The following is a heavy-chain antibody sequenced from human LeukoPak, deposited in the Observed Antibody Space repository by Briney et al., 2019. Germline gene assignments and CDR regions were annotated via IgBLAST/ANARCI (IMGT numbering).Heavy chain of an antibody. CDR2: IQTGGST. CDR1: GGSISYFY. CDR3: ARCLGGASYYMDV. D-gene: IGHD3-16*01. Sequence: SETLSLTCTVSGGSISYFYWTWVRQPAGKGLEWIGRIQTGGSTYYNASLESRVIMSLDTSKKQFSLRLSSVTVADTAVYYCARCLGGASYYMDVWGRGTTVTVSS. V-gene: IGHV4-4*07. J-gene: IGHJ6*03.